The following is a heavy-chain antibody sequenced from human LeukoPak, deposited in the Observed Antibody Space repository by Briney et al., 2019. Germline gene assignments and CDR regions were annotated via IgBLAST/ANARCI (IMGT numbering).Heavy chain of an antibody. D-gene: IGHD3-3*01. CDR3: ARGMDYDFWSGYYFWFYP. CDR1: GYTFTSYD. J-gene: IGHJ5*02. CDR2: MNPKSGNT. Sequence: ASVKVSCKASGYTFTSYDIKWVRQAPGQGLEWMGWMNPKSGNTGYAQKFQGRVTMTRNTSISTAYMELSSLRSEDTAVYYCARGMDYDFWSGYYFWFYPWGQGTLVTVSS. V-gene: IGHV1-8*01.